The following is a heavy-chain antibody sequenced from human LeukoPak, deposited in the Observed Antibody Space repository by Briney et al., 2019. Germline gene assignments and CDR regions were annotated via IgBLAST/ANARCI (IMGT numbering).Heavy chain of an antibody. J-gene: IGHJ6*03. CDR3: ARVLRYCSGGNCYSGGLGYMDV. V-gene: IGHV3-21*01. D-gene: IGHD2-15*01. CDR1: GFTFSSYS. CDR2: ISSSGSYI. Sequence: GGSLRLSCAASGFTFSSYSMNWVRQAPGKGLEWVSSISSSGSYIYYADSVKGRFTISRDNAKNSLYLQMNSLRAEDTAVYYCARVLRYCSGGNCYSGGLGYMDVWGKGTTVTISS.